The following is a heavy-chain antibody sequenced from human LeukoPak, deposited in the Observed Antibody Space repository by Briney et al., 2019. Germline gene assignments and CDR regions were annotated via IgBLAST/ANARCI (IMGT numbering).Heavy chain of an antibody. V-gene: IGHV5-51*01. CDR3: ARNRYNWNRSYYGMDV. CDR2: IYPGDSDT. J-gene: IGHJ6*02. Sequence: GESLKISCKGSGYSFTSYWIGWVRQMPGKGLEWMGIIYPGDSDTRYSPSSQGQVTISADKSISTAYLQWSSLKASDTAMYYCARNRYNWNRSYYGMDVWGQGTTVTVSS. CDR1: GYSFTSYW. D-gene: IGHD1-20*01.